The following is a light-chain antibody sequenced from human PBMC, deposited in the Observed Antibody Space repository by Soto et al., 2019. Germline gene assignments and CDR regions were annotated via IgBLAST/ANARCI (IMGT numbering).Light chain of an antibody. CDR1: QSVLYSSNNKNY. V-gene: IGKV4-1*01. Sequence: DIVMTQSPDSLAVSLGERATINCKSSQSVLYSSNNKNYLAWYQQKPGQPPKLLIYWASTRESGVPDRFSGSGSGTDFTLTISSLQAEDVAVYYCLQYYSTPPGNTFGQGTKLEIK. J-gene: IGKJ2*01. CDR2: WAS. CDR3: LQYYSTPPGNT.